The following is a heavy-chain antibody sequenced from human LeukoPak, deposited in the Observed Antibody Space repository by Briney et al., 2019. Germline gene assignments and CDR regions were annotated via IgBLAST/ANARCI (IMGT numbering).Heavy chain of an antibody. CDR2: IYSGGST. CDR1: GLXVSTNY. CDR3: ARDAAAQQLVHYFDY. V-gene: IGHV3-53*01. J-gene: IGHJ4*02. Sequence: PGGSLRLSCAASGLXVSTNYMSWVRQAPGKGLKWVSLIYSGGSTYYADSVKGRFTISRDNSENMLYLQMNSLRAEDTAVYYCARDAAAQQLVHYFDYWGQGTVVTVSS. D-gene: IGHD6-13*01.